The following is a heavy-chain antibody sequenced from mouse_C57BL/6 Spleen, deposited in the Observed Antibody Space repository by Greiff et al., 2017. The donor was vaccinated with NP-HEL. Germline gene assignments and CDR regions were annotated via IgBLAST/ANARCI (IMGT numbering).Heavy chain of an antibody. CDR3: ARSFTTVLAPYFGV. CDR2: IAPNSGGT. CDR1: GYTFTSYW. J-gene: IGHJ1*03. V-gene: IGHV1-62-3*01. Sequence: QVQLQQPGAELVKPGASVKLSCKASGYTFTSYWMHWVKQRPGRGLEWIGSIAPNSGGTKYNQKFKSKATLTVDKSSSTAYMQLSSLTSEDSAVYYCARSFTTVLAPYFGVWGTGTTVTVSS. D-gene: IGHD1-1*01.